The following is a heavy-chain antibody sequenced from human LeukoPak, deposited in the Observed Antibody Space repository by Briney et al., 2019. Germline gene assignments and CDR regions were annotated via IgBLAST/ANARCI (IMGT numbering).Heavy chain of an antibody. V-gene: IGHV4-61*02. CDR2: IYTSGSS. D-gene: IGHD4-23*01. J-gene: IGHJ4*02. CDR3: AGMTTVIRGRRFDS. CDR1: GGSISSGSYY. Sequence: SQTLSLTCTVSGGSISSGSYYWSWIRQPAGKGLEWIGRIYTSGSSNYNPSLKSRVTISVDTSKNQFSLKLSSVTAADTAVYYCAGMTTVIRGRRFDSWGQGALVTVSS.